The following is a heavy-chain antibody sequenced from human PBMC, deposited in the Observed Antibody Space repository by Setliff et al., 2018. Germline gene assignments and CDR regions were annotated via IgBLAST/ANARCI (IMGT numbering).Heavy chain of an antibody. D-gene: IGHD5-18*01. J-gene: IGHJ4*02. Sequence: GASVKVSCKASGYTFTSYDINWVRQATGQGLEWMGWMNPSSGNTGYAQKFQGRVTMTRNTSISTAYMELSSLRSEDTAVYYCARRVGSVGIQLPDYWGQGTLVTVSS. CDR1: GYTFTSYD. CDR3: ARRVGSVGIQLPDY. CDR2: MNPSSGNT. V-gene: IGHV1-8*02.